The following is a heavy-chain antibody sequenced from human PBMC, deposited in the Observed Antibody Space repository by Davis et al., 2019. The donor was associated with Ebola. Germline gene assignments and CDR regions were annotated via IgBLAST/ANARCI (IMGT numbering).Heavy chain of an antibody. CDR2: ISSNGGST. V-gene: IGHV3-64*01. CDR1: GFTFSSYA. J-gene: IGHJ4*02. CDR3: ARDLSPGISGSYPDY. Sequence: PGGSLRLSCAASGFTFSSYAMHWVRQAPGKGLEYVSAISSNGGSTYYANSVKGRFTISRDNSKNTLYLQMGSLRAEDMAVYYCARDLSPGISGSYPDYWGQGTLVTVSS. D-gene: IGHD1-26*01.